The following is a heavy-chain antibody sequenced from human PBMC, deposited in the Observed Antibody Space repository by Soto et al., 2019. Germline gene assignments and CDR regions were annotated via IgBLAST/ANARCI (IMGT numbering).Heavy chain of an antibody. CDR1: GYSFTGYY. Sequence: GASVKVSCKASGYSFTGYYMHWVRQAPGQGLEWMGWINPNSGGTNYAQKFQGWVTMTRDTSISTAYMELSRLRSDDTAVYYCALQQLGSHWFDPWGQGTLVTVSS. V-gene: IGHV1-2*04. CDR3: ALQQLGSHWFDP. D-gene: IGHD6-13*01. J-gene: IGHJ5*02. CDR2: INPNSGGT.